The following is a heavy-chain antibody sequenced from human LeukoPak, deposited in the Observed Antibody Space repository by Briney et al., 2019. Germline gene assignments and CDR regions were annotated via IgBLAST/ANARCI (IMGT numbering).Heavy chain of an antibody. D-gene: IGHD4-17*01. Sequence: GGSLRLSCAASGFTFSSYSMNWVRQAPGKGLEWVSSISSSSSYIYCADSVKGRFTISRDNAKNSLYLQMNSLRAEDTAVYYCARDGTPVTTDYWGQGTLVTVSS. J-gene: IGHJ4*02. CDR3: ARDGTPVTTDY. CDR2: ISSSSSYI. V-gene: IGHV3-21*01. CDR1: GFTFSSYS.